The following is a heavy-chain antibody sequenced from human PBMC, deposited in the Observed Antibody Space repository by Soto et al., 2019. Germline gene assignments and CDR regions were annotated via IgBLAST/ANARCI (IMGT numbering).Heavy chain of an antibody. CDR2: MSGSGDNT. Sequence: EVQLLESGGDLVQPGGSLRLSCAASGFTFSSYAMSWVRQAPGKGPEWVSSMSGSGDNTYYADSVKGRFIISRDNSKNTLYLQMSSLRVDDTAVYSCAKGRTYNYANYFDPWGPGTLVTVSS. J-gene: IGHJ5*02. CDR1: GFTFSSYA. V-gene: IGHV3-23*01. CDR3: AKGRTYNYANYFDP. D-gene: IGHD1-1*01.